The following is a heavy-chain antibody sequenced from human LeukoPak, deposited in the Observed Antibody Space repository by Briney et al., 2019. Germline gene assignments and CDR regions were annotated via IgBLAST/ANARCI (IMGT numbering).Heavy chain of an antibody. CDR2: ISSGGSYI. CDR1: KFTFSSST. CDR3: ARDGPGGHFDY. Sequence: GGSLRLSCAASKFTFSSSTMNWVRQAPGKGLEWVSSISSGGSYIYYADSVKGRFTISRDNAKNSLYLQMNSLRAEDTAVYYCARDGPGGHFDYWGQGTLVTVSS. J-gene: IGHJ4*02. V-gene: IGHV3-21*01. D-gene: IGHD4-23*01.